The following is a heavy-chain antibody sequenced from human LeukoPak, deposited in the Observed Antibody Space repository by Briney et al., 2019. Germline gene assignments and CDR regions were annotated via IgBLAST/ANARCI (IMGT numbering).Heavy chain of an antibody. J-gene: IGHJ4*02. CDR2: IYYSGST. CDR3: ARYTNYGGNGGRFDY. D-gene: IGHD4-23*01. V-gene: IGHV4-59*01. CDR1: GGSISSYY. Sequence: SETLSLTCTVSGGSISSYYWSWIRQPPGKGLEWIGYIYYSGSTNYNPSLKSRVTISVDTSKNQFSLKLSSVTAADTAVYYCARYTNYGGNGGRFDYWGQGTLVTVSS.